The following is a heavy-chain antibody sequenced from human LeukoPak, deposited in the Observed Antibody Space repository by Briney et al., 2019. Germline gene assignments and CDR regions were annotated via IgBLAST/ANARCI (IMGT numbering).Heavy chain of an antibody. D-gene: IGHD6-19*01. CDR3: AADLTSSGWANFDY. J-gene: IGHJ4*02. CDR2: IYYSGST. V-gene: IGHV4-59*01. Sequence: SETLSLTCTVSGGSISSYYWSWIRQPPGKGLEWIGYIYYSGSTNYNPSLKSRVTISVDTFKNQFSLKLSSVTAADTAVYYCAADLTSSGWANFDYWGQGTLVTVSS. CDR1: GGSISSYY.